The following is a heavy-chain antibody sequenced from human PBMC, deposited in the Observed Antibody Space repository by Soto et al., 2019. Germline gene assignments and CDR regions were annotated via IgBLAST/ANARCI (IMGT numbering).Heavy chain of an antibody. CDR2: INAGNGNT. V-gene: IGHV1-3*01. CDR1: GYTFTSYA. D-gene: IGHD5-12*01. CDR3: ARGWAGVRDGYNLREYYFDY. Sequence: ASVEVSCKASGYTFTSYAMHWVRQAPGQRLEWMGWINAGNGNTKYSQKFQGRVTITGDTSASTAYMELSSLRSEDTAVYYCARGWAGVRDGYNLREYYFDYWGQGTLVTVSS. J-gene: IGHJ4*02.